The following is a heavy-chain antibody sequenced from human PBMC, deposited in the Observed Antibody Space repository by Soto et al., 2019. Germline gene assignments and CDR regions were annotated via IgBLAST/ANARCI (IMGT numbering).Heavy chain of an antibody. CDR1: GYSLAGYW. Sequence: GESMKICCKGAGYSLAGYWITWVRQKPGKGLEWMGRIDPSDSQTYYSPSFRGHVTISVTKSITTVFLQWSSLRASDTAMYYCARQIYDSDTGPNFQYYFDSWGQGTPVTVSS. V-gene: IGHV5-10-1*01. D-gene: IGHD3-22*01. CDR2: IDPSDSQT. J-gene: IGHJ4*02. CDR3: ARQIYDSDTGPNFQYYFDS.